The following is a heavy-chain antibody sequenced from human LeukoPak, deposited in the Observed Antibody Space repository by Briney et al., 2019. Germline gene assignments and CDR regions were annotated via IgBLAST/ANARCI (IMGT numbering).Heavy chain of an antibody. D-gene: IGHD3-10*01. CDR2: ISGSGTTT. V-gene: IGHV3-23*01. CDR3: AKAGHYGSGSYYSDY. CDR1: GFTFSSYW. Sequence: TGGSLRLSCAASGFTFSSYWMHWVRQAPGRGLEWLSTISGSGTTTYYVDSVKGRFTVSRDNSKNTLYLQMSSLRAGDTAVYYCAKAGHYGSGSYYSDYWGRGTLVTVSP. J-gene: IGHJ4*02.